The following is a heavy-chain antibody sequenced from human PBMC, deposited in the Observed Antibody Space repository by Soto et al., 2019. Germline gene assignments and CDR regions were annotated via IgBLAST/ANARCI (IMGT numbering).Heavy chain of an antibody. CDR2: IRSKAYGGTI. D-gene: IGHD3-22*01. Sequence: EVQLVESGGGLVKPGRSLRLSSTASGYSSGDYGMTWFRQAPGKGREWVGFIRSKAYGGTIDYAASVKGRFTISRDGFISISYLEINRMKSENAAVSYSTRGPLGNCSGYCCSHPGGYWGQGPLVTVSS. CDR3: TRGPLGNCSGYCCSHPGGY. J-gene: IGHJ4*02. V-gene: IGHV3-49*05. CDR1: GYSSGDYG.